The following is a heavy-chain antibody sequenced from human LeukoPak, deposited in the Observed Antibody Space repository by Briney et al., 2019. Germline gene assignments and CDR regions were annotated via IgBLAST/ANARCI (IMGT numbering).Heavy chain of an antibody. V-gene: IGHV3-21*01. D-gene: IGHD3/OR15-3a*01. Sequence: GGSLRLSCAASGFIFSTYSMNWVRQAPGKGLEWVSSISSDGNYIYYADSLKGRFTISRDNAKNSLYLQMISLRAEDTAVYYCARVAFGLYVMDVWGQGTTVTVS. CDR2: ISSDGNYI. J-gene: IGHJ6*02. CDR3: ARVAFGLYVMDV. CDR1: GFIFSTYS.